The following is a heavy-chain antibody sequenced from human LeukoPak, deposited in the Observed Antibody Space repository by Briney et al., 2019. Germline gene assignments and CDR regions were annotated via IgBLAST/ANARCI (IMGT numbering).Heavy chain of an antibody. D-gene: IGHD6-19*01. CDR3: ARARQFGSGWTAYFDH. V-gene: IGHV3-23*01. CDR1: GFTLSSHA. CDR2: IHSGGGT. J-gene: IGHJ4*02. Sequence: GGSLRLSCAASGFTLSSHAMSWVRQAPGKGLEWVSAIHSGGGTYYADSVRGRFTISRHNSQSTLYLQMNSLKAEDTAVYYWARARQFGSGWTAYFDHWGQGTLVTVSS.